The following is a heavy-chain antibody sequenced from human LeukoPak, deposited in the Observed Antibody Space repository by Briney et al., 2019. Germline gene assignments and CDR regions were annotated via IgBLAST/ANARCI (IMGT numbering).Heavy chain of an antibody. Sequence: SETLSLTCTVSGYSISSGYYWGWIRQPPGKGLGWIGSIYHGGSTYYNPSLKSRVTISVDTSKNQFPLKLSSVTAADTAVYYCARGSYLYYYDSSGNRSAIDIWGQGTMVTVSS. D-gene: IGHD3-22*01. CDR2: IYHGGST. CDR3: ARGSYLYYYDSSGNRSAIDI. V-gene: IGHV4-38-2*02. J-gene: IGHJ3*02. CDR1: GYSISSGYY.